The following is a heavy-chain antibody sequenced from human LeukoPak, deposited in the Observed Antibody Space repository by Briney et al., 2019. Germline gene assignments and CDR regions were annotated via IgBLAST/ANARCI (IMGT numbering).Heavy chain of an antibody. Sequence: ASVKVSCXASGYTFTSYDINWVRQASGQGLEWMGWMNPNSGNTGYAQKFQGRVTITRNTSISTAYMELSSLRSEDTAVYYCARGRGSGYGPSDYWGQGTLVTVSS. V-gene: IGHV1-8*03. CDR3: ARGRGSGYGPSDY. CDR2: MNPNSGNT. J-gene: IGHJ4*02. D-gene: IGHD5-12*01. CDR1: GYTFTSYD.